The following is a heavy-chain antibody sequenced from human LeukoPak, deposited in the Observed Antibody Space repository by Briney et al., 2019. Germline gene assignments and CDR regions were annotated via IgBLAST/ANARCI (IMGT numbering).Heavy chain of an antibody. CDR1: LGSISSYY. CDR3: ARAISYGRYYFDY. D-gene: IGHD5-18*01. Sequence: SETLSLTCTVSLGSISSYYWSWIRQSPGKGLEWIGYIYYSGSTNYNPTLKSRVTISVDTSKNQFSLRLSSVTAADTAVYYCARAISYGRYYFDYWGQGTLVTVSS. CDR2: IYYSGST. J-gene: IGHJ4*02. V-gene: IGHV4-59*12.